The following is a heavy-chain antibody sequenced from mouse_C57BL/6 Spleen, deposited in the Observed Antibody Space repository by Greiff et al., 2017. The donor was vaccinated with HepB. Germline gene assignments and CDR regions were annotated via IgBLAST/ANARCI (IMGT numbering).Heavy chain of an antibody. CDR1: GYAFSSSW. CDR2: IYPGDGDT. V-gene: IGHV1-82*01. J-gene: IGHJ3*01. D-gene: IGHD2-4*01. Sequence: VKLMESGPELVKPGASVKISCKASGYAFSSSWMNWVKQRPGKGLEWIGRIYPGDGDTNYNGKFKGKATLTADKSSSTAYMQLSSLTSEDSAVYFCASQIYYDYAAYWGQGTLVTVSA. CDR3: ASQIYYDYAAY.